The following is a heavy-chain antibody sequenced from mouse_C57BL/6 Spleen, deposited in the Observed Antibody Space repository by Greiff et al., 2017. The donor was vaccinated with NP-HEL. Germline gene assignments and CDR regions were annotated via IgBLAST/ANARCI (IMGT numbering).Heavy chain of an antibody. V-gene: IGHV5-17*01. CDR1: GFTFSDYG. CDR3: ARWPPYYGSSYGYFDV. J-gene: IGHJ1*03. Sequence: EVQRVESGGGLVKPGGSLKLSCAASGFTFSDYGMHWVRQAPEKGLEWVAYISSGSSTIYYAATVKGRFTISRDNAQHTLFLQMTSLRSEDTAMYYCARWPPYYGSSYGYFDVWGTGTTVTVSS. CDR2: ISSGSSTI. D-gene: IGHD1-1*01.